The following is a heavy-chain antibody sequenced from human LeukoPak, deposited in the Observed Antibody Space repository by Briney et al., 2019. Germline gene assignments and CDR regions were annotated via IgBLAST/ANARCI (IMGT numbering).Heavy chain of an antibody. CDR3: AKDRNGGSPPLDY. CDR1: GGTFSSDV. J-gene: IGHJ4*02. Sequence: GASVKVSCKASGGTFSSDVISWVRQAPGQGLEWMGRIIPILGIANYAQKFQGRVTITADKSTSTAYMELSSLRSEDTAVYYCAKDRNGGSPPLDYWGQGTLVTVSS. D-gene: IGHD3-10*01. V-gene: IGHV1-69*04. CDR2: IIPILGIA.